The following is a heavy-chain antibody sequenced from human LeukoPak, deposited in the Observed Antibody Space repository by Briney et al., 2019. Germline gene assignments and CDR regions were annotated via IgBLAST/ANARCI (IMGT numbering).Heavy chain of an antibody. CDR1: GFTFSNYG. V-gene: IGHV3-30*02. CDR3: AKDRVPAAPYYFDY. CDR2: IRYDGSNK. Sequence: AGGSLRLSCAASGFTFSNYGMHWVRQAPGKGLEWVAFIRYDGSNKYYADSVKGRFTISRDNSKNTLYLQMNSLRAEDTAVYYCAKDRVPAAPYYFDYWGQGTLVTVSS. J-gene: IGHJ4*02. D-gene: IGHD2-2*01.